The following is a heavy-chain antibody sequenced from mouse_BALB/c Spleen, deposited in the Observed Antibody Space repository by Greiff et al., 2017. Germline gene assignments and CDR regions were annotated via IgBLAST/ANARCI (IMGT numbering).Heavy chain of an antibody. CDR1: GFNIKDYY. CDR3: GAFYYYGRPMDY. CDR2: IDPENGDT. V-gene: IGHV14-4*02. J-gene: IGHJ4*01. D-gene: IGHD1-1*01. Sequence: EVQLQQSGAELVRSGASVKLSCTASGFNIKDYYMHWVKQRPEQGLEWIGWIDPENGDTEYAPKFQGKATMTADTSSNTVYLQLSSLTSEDTAVYYCGAFYYYGRPMDYWGQGTSVTVSS.